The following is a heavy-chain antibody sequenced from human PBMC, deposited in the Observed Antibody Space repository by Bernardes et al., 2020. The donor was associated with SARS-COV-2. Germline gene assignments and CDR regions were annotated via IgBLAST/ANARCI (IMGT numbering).Heavy chain of an antibody. CDR3: ARGGYSGYLAFDI. Sequence: SETLSLTCTVSGGSISSYYWSWIRQPPGKGLEWIGYIYYSGSTNYNPSLKSRVTISVDTSKNQFSLKLSSVTAADTAVYYCARGGYSGYLAFDIWGQGTMVTVSS. CDR2: IYYSGST. D-gene: IGHD5-12*01. V-gene: IGHV4-59*01. J-gene: IGHJ3*02. CDR1: GGSISSYY.